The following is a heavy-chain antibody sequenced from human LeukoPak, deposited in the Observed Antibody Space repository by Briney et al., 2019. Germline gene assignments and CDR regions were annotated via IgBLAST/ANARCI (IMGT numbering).Heavy chain of an antibody. CDR2: IHTDGSYA. V-gene: IGHV3-74*01. CDR3: ARPKFSDYYYYMDV. CDR1: GFTFSNYW. Sequence: GGSLRLSCAASGFTFSNYWMHWVRQAPGKGLVWVSRIHTDGSYAAYADSVKGRFTISRDNAKNTAFLQMNSLTAEDTAVYYCARPKFSDYYYYMDVWGRGTTVTVSS. J-gene: IGHJ6*03. D-gene: IGHD6-25*01.